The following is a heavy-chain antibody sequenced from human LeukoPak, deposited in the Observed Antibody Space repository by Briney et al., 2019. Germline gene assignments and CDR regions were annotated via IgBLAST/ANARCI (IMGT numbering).Heavy chain of an antibody. D-gene: IGHD3-22*01. J-gene: IGHJ3*02. V-gene: IGHV3-30-3*01. CDR3: ARQAMIVVTTHAFDI. CDR1: GFTFSNYA. Sequence: GRSLRLSCAASGFTFSNYAMHWVRQAPGKGLEWVAVISYDGSNKYYADSVKGRFTISRDNSKNTLYLQMNSLRAEDTAVYYCARQAMIVVTTHAFDIWGQGTMVTVSS. CDR2: ISYDGSNK.